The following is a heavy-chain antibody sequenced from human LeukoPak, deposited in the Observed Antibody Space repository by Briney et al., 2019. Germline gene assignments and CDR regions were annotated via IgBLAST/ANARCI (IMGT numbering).Heavy chain of an antibody. CDR3: AKDKVVVTAIFDY. V-gene: IGHV3-23*01. CDR1: GFTFSSYA. Sequence: GGSLRLSYAASGFTFSSYAIYWVRQAPGKGLEWVSGISGSGGDTYFADSVKGRFTISRDNSKNTLYLQMNSLRAEDTAVYYCAKDKVVVTAIFDYWGQGTLVTVSS. CDR2: ISGSGGDT. J-gene: IGHJ4*02. D-gene: IGHD2-21*02.